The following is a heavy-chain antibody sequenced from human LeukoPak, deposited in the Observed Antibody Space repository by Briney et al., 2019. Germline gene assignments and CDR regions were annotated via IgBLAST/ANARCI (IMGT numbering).Heavy chain of an antibody. V-gene: IGHV3-30*02. D-gene: IGHD6-13*01. J-gene: IGHJ4*02. CDR2: IRYDGSNK. CDR3: ARDSGYSSSWAFDY. CDR1: GFTFSSYG. Sequence: GGSLRLSCAASGFTFSSYGMHWVRQAPGKGLEWVAFIRYDGSNKYYADSVKGRFTISRDNSKNTLYLQMNSLRAEDTAVYYCARDSGYSSSWAFDYWGQGTLVTVSS.